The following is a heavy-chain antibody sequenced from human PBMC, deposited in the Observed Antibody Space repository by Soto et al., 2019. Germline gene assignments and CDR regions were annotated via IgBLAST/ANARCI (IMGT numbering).Heavy chain of an antibody. CDR1: GFTFSSYG. J-gene: IGHJ6*02. Sequence: QVQLVESGGGVVQPGRSLRLSCAASGFTFSSYGMHWVRQAPGKGLEWVAVIWYDGSNKYYADSVKGRFTISRDNSKNPLYLQMNSLRAEDTAVYYCASEYCSGGRCYYYGMDVWGQGTTVTVSS. CDR2: IWYDGSNK. D-gene: IGHD2-15*01. CDR3: ASEYCSGGRCYYYGMDV. V-gene: IGHV3-33*01.